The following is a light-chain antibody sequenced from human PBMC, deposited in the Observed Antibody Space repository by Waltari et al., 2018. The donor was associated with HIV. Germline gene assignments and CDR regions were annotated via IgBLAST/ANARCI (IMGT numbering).Light chain of an antibody. CDR3: CSYAGSYSYV. V-gene: IGLV2-11*01. CDR1: TSAVGGYKY. CDR2: DVS. Sequence: QSALTQPRSVPGSPGRPVTISCTGRTSAVGGYKYVSWYEQHPGKAPKLIIYDVSKRPSGVPDRFSGSKAGNTASLTISVLQAEDEADYYCCSYAGSYSYVFGTGTKVTVL. J-gene: IGLJ1*01.